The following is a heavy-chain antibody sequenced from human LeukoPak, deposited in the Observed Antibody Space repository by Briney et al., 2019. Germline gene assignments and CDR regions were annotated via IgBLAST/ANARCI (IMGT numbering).Heavy chain of an antibody. CDR1: GYTLTNYA. CDR3: ARDNSRAALGCTNFDY. D-gene: IGHD6-13*01. V-gene: IGHV1-3*01. J-gene: IGHJ4*02. Sequence: ASVKVSCKTSGYTLTNYAIHWVRQAPGQRLECMGWINAGNGNIKYSQDFQGRVAFTSDTSAGTSYMELSSLRSEDTAVYYCARDNSRAALGCTNFDYWGQGTLVTVSS. CDR2: INAGNGNI.